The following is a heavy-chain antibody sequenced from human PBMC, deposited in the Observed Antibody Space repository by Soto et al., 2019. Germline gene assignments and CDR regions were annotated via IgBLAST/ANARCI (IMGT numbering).Heavy chain of an antibody. Sequence: QVQLQESGPGLVKPSGTLSLTCAVSGGSISSSYWWSWVRQPPGKGLEWIGEIYHSGSTNYNTSLTSRGTISVDKSKNQFSLKVTSVTAAATAVYYCARVSGSYYYGMDVWGQGTTVTVSS. CDR3: ARVSGSYYYGMDV. CDR2: IYHSGST. V-gene: IGHV4-4*02. J-gene: IGHJ6*02. CDR1: GGSISSSYW.